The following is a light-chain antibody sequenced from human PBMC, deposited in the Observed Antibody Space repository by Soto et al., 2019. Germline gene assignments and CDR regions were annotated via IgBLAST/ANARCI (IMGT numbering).Light chain of an antibody. Sequence: EMAMTQSPATLSVSPGERVTLSCRASQSVSSNLAWYQQKPGQAPRLLIYGASTRATDIPARFSGSGSGTEFTLTISSLQSEDFAVYYCQQYNNWPPWTFGQGTKVEIK. V-gene: IGKV3-15*01. CDR2: GAS. CDR3: QQYNNWPPWT. J-gene: IGKJ1*01. CDR1: QSVSSN.